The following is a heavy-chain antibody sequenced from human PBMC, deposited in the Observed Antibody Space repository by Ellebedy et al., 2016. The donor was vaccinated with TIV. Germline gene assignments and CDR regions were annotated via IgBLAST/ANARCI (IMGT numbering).Heavy chain of an antibody. CDR2: ISSSSSYI. D-gene: IGHD2-8*02. J-gene: IGHJ4*02. V-gene: IGHV3-21*01. CDR3: ARDTEGRGPAGADY. CDR1: GFTFSSYW. Sequence: GESLKISXAASGFTFSSYWMSWVRRAPGKGLEWVSSISSSSSYIYYADSVKGRFTISRDNAKNSLYLQMNSLRAEDTAVYYCARDTEGRGPAGADYWGQGTLVTVSS.